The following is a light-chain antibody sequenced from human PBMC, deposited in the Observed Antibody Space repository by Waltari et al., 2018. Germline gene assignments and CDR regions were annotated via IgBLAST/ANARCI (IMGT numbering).Light chain of an antibody. CDR3: QQYSQSPIT. CDR2: GAS. CDR1: QCVTSTY. V-gene: IGKV3-20*01. J-gene: IGKJ5*01. Sequence: EIVLTQSPGPLALSPGERATLSCRASQCVTSTYLAWYQQKPGRSPRLLIYGASSRATGVPDRFSGGGSATDFTLTITRLEPEDFAVYYCQQYSQSPITFGQGTRLDNK.